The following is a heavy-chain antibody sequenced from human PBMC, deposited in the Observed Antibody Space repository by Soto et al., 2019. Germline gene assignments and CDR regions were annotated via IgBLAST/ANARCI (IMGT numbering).Heavy chain of an antibody. CDR1: GFTFSNAW. V-gene: IGHV3-15*01. D-gene: IGHD3-22*01. J-gene: IGHJ4*02. CDR3: TTADDSSGYYLIDY. Sequence: GGSLRLSCAASGFTFSNAWMSWVRQAPGKGLEWVGRIKSKTDGGTTDYAAPVKGRSTISRDDSKNTLYLQMNSLKTEDTAVYYCTTADDSSGYYLIDYWGQGTLVTVYS. CDR2: IKSKTDGGTT.